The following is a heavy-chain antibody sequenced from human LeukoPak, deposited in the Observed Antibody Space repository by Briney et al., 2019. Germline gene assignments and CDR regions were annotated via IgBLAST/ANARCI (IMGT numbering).Heavy chain of an antibody. Sequence: GGSLRLSCAASGFTFDDYAMHWVRQAPGKGLEWVSLISGDGGSRYYADSVKGRFTISRDNSKNSLYLQMNSLRTEDTALYYCGVGGLLSYYYYGMDVWGQGTTVTVSS. CDR2: ISGDGGSR. V-gene: IGHV3-43*02. CDR3: GVGGLLSYYYYGMDV. CDR1: GFTFDDYA. J-gene: IGHJ6*02. D-gene: IGHD2-15*01.